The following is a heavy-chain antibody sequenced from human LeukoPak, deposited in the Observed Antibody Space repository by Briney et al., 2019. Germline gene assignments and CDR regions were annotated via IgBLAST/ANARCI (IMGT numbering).Heavy chain of an antibody. CDR2: ISASGGTI. Sequence: GGSLRLSCVASGFTFSDYYMIWVRRAPGKGLEWISYISASGGTIYFADSVEGRFTISRDNAKNSLYLQMNGLRAEDTAVYYCAELGITMIGGVWGKGTTVTISS. CDR1: GFTFSDYY. CDR3: AELGITMIGGV. J-gene: IGHJ6*04. D-gene: IGHD3-10*02. V-gene: IGHV3-11*04.